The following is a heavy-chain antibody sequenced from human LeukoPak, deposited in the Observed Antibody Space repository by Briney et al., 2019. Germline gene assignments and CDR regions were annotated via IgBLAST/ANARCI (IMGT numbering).Heavy chain of an antibody. V-gene: IGHV6-1*01. CDR1: GDSVSINSAA. Sequence: SQTLSLTCAISGDSVSINSAAWDWIRQSPSRGLEWLGRTYYRSKWYNDYAVSVKSRITINPDTSKNQFSLQLNSVTPEDTAVYYCARGGAYYYGSGSYYRVFDYWGQGTLVTVSS. D-gene: IGHD3-10*01. CDR3: ARGGAYYYGSGSYYRVFDY. CDR2: TYYRSKWYN. J-gene: IGHJ4*02.